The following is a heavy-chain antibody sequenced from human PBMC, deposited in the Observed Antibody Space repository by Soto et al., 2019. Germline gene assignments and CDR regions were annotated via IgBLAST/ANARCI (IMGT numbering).Heavy chain of an antibody. CDR1: GFSLSTSGVG. CDR3: AHLYDSSGYCAY. V-gene: IGHV2-5*02. Sequence: QITLKESRPTLVKPTQTLTLTCTFSGFSLSTSGVGVGWIRQPPGKALEWLALIYWDDDKRYSPSLKSRLTXXKXXSKNQVVLTMTNMDPVDTATYYCAHLYDSSGYCAYWGQGTLVTVSS. CDR2: IYWDDDK. D-gene: IGHD3-22*01. J-gene: IGHJ4*02.